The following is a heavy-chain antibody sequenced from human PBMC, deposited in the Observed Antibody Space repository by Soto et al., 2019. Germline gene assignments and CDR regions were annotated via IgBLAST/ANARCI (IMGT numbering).Heavy chain of an antibody. CDR1: GFTFGDFA. CDR2: IRSKASGETT. D-gene: IGHD6-19*01. CDR3: ARRGSGFDY. J-gene: IGHJ4*02. V-gene: IGHV3-49*03. Sequence: EVQLVESGGGLVQPGRSLRLSCTASGFTFGDFALSWFRQAPGKGLEWVGYIRSKASGETTAYAASVKARFTISRDDSKSIAYLQMNSLKTEDTAFYYCARRGSGFDYWGQGTLVTVSS.